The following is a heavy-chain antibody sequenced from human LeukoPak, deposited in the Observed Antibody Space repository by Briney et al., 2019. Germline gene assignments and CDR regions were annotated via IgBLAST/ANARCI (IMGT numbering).Heavy chain of an antibody. CDR3: AKGGRGNGEVY. Sequence: PGGSLRLSCAVSGFTLSSYWMNWVRQAPGKGLEWVANIKQDGSEKNYVGSVKGRFTISRDNAKSSLFLQMNDLRAEDTAVYYCAKGGRGNGEVYWGQGTLVTVSS. CDR1: GFTLSSYW. D-gene: IGHD2-8*01. J-gene: IGHJ4*02. V-gene: IGHV3-7*01. CDR2: IKQDGSEK.